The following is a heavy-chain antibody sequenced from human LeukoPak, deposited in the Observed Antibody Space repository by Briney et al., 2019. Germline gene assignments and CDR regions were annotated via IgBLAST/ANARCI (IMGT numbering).Heavy chain of an antibody. J-gene: IGHJ3*02. CDR3: AREGDDAFDI. Sequence: SETLSLTCAVSGGSISSGGYYWSWIRQHPGKGLEWIGYIYYSGRTYYNPSLKSRVTISVDTSKNQFSLKLSSVTAADTAVYYCAREGDDAFDIWGQGTMVTVSS. CDR2: IYYSGRT. D-gene: IGHD3-10*01. CDR1: GGSISSGGYY. V-gene: IGHV4-31*11.